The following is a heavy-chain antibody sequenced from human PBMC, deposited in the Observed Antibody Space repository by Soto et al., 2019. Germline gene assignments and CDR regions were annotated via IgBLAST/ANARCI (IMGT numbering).Heavy chain of an antibody. CDR3: AREKGYSSGWTDAFDI. CDR2: INAGNANT. J-gene: IGHJ3*02. D-gene: IGHD6-19*01. Sequence: ASVKVSCKASGYTFTTYAMHWVRQAPGQRLEWMGWINAGNANTKYSQNFQGRITITRDTSASTAYMELSSLRSEDTAVYYCAREKGYSSGWTDAFDIWGQGTMVTVSS. CDR1: GYTFTTYA. V-gene: IGHV1-3*01.